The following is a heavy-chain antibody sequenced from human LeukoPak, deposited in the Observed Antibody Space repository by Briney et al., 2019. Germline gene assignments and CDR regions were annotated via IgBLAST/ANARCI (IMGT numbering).Heavy chain of an antibody. J-gene: IGHJ5*02. D-gene: IGHD5-18*01. V-gene: IGHV1-46*01. CDR1: GYTFTGYY. CDR3: ARALPHRRLMDTTMEQHWFDP. Sequence: ASVKVSCKASGYTFTGYYMHWVRQAPGQGLEWMGLINPSGGSTRYAQKFQGRVTMTRDMSTSTVYMELSSLRSEDTAVYYCARALPHRRLMDTTMEQHWFDPWGQGTLVTVSS. CDR2: INPSGGST.